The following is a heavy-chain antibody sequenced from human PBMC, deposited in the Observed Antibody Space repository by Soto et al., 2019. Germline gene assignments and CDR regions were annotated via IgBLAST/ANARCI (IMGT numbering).Heavy chain of an antibody. J-gene: IGHJ6*02. V-gene: IGHV1-2*02. CDR2: INPMVGTT. Sequence: GASVKVSCKASGYTFTDYYMHWVRQAPGQGLEWMGGINPMVGTTNYPQKFQGRVRITADKSTSTAYMELRSLRSGDTAVYYCARGRISNSPRSGMDVWGQGTTVTVSS. CDR3: ARGRISNSPRSGMDV. D-gene: IGHD4-4*01. CDR1: GYTFTDYY.